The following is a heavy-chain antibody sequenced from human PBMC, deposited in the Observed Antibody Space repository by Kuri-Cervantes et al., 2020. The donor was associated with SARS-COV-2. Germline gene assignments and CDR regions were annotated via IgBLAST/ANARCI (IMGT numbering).Heavy chain of an antibody. J-gene: IGHJ3*02. CDR1: GYTFTSYY. Sequence: ASVKVSCKASGYTFTSYYMHWVRQAPGQGLEWMGIINPSGGSTSYAQKFQGRVTMTRDTSTSTVYMELSSLRSEDTAVYYCARALGSSWYEDAFDIWGHGTMVTVSS. D-gene: IGHD6-13*01. CDR3: ARALGSSWYEDAFDI. V-gene: IGHV1-46*01. CDR2: INPSGGST.